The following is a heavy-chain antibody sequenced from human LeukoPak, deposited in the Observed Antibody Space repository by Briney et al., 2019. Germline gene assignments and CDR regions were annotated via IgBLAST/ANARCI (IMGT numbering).Heavy chain of an antibody. V-gene: IGHV3-53*01. CDR1: GFTVSSNY. D-gene: IGHD1-26*01. CDR3: ARDTVGATFPGAFDI. CDR2: IYGGGST. J-gene: IGHJ3*02. Sequence: GGSLRLSCAASGFTVSSNYMSWVRQAPGKGLEWVSVIYGGGSTYYADSVKGRFTISRDNSKNTLYLQMNSLRAEDTAVYYCARDTVGATFPGAFDIWGQGTMVTVSS.